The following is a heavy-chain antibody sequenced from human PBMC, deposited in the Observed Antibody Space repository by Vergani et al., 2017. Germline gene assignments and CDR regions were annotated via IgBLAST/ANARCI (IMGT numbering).Heavy chain of an antibody. Sequence: QVQLVQSGAEVKKPGSSVKVSCKASGGTFSSYTISWVRQAPGQGLEWMGRIIPILGIANYAQKLQGRVTMTTDTSTSTAYMELRSLRSDDTAVYYCARAGSPRFGMDVWGQGTTVTVSS. CDR2: IIPILGIA. CDR1: GGTFSSYT. CDR3: ARAGSPRFGMDV. D-gene: IGHD1-1*01. V-gene: IGHV1-69*02. J-gene: IGHJ6*02.